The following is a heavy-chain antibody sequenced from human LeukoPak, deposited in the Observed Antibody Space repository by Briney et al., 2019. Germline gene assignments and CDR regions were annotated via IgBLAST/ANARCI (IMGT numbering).Heavy chain of an antibody. D-gene: IGHD4-17*01. V-gene: IGHV3-21*01. Sequence: GGSLRLSCAASGITFSSYSMNWVRQAPGKGLEWVSSISTSSSYIHYADSVKGRFTISRDNAKNSLYLQMNSLRAEDTAVYYCARRYGDYVGSFEYWGQGTLVTVSS. CDR1: GITFSSYS. J-gene: IGHJ4*02. CDR3: ARRYGDYVGSFEY. CDR2: ISTSSSYI.